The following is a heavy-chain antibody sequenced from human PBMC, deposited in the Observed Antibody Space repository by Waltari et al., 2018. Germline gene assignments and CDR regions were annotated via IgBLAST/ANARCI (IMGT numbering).Heavy chain of an antibody. V-gene: IGHV3-7*04. J-gene: IGHJ4*02. D-gene: IGHD2-21*01. CDR1: GFTFSSYW. Sequence: EVQLVESGGGLVQPGGSLRLSCAASGFTFSSYWMSWVRQAPGKGLELVANIKQDGSEKYYVDSVKGRFTISRDNAKNSLYLQMNSLRAEDTAVYYCARDYILGVNDYWGQGTLVTVSS. CDR2: IKQDGSEK. CDR3: ARDYILGVNDY.